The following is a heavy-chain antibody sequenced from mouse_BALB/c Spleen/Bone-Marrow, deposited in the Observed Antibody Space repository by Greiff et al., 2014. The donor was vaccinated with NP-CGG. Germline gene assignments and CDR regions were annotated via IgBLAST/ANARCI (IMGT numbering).Heavy chain of an antibody. D-gene: IGHD1-2*01. CDR1: GFSLTNYG. V-gene: IGHV2-9*02. J-gene: IGHJ4*01. CDR3: ARITTATGAMDY. Sequence: QVQLKHSGPGLVAPSQSLSITCTVSGFSLTNYGVHWVRQPPGKGLEWLGVIWADGSTNYNSALMSRLSISKDNSKGQVFFKMNSLQTDDTAMYYCARITTATGAMDYWGQGTSVTVSS. CDR2: IWADGST.